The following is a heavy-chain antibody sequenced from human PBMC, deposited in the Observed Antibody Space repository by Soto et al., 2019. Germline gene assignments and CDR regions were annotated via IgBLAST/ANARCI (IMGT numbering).Heavy chain of an antibody. CDR1: GFSFRTYG. V-gene: IGHV3-33*06. CDR2: ISPK. J-gene: IGHJ3*02. CDR3: AKGKFATSHDAFDI. Sequence: SLRLSCAVSGFSFRTYGFHWVRQPPGKGLEWVAVISPKGHSGSVEGRFTISRDNSKDTLYLQMNSLRAEDTAVYYCAKGKFATSHDAFDIWGQGTMVSVS. D-gene: IGHD2-2*01.